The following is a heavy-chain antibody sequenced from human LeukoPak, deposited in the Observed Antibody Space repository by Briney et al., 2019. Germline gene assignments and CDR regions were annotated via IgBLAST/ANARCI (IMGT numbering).Heavy chain of an antibody. CDR2: MNPKSGNT. J-gene: IGHJ5*02. Sequence: ASVKVSCKASGYTFTSYDINWVRQATGLGLEWMGWMNPKSGNTGYAQKFQGRVTMTRNTSISTAYMEVSGLRSEDTAVYYCARGPLRRENIVVVVAATRKPNWFDPWGQGTLVTVSS. CDR3: ARGPLRRENIVVVVAATRKPNWFDP. D-gene: IGHD2-15*01. V-gene: IGHV1-8*01. CDR1: GYTFTSYD.